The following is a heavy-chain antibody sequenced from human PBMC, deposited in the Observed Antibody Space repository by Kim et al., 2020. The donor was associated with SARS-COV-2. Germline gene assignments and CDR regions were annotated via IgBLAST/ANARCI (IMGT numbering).Heavy chain of an antibody. J-gene: IGHJ4*02. CDR1: GGSISSSSYY. V-gene: IGHV4-39*01. CDR3: ARARYCSSTSCSYYFDY. Sequence: SETLSLTCTVSGGSISSSSYYWGWIRQPPGKGLEWIGSIYYSGSTYYNPSLKSRVTISVDTSKNQFSLKLSSVTAADTAVYYCARARYCSSTSCSYYFDYWGQGTLVTVSS. D-gene: IGHD2-2*01. CDR2: IYYSGST.